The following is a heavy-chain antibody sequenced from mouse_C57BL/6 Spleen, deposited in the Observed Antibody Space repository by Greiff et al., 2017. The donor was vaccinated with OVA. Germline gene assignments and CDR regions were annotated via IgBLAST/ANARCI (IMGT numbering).Heavy chain of an antibody. D-gene: IGHD2-2*01. J-gene: IGHJ2*01. CDR3: ARRDGYVLFDY. CDR1: GYTFTSYW. V-gene: IGHV1-59*01. Sequence: VQLQQPGAELVRPGTSVKLSCKASGYTFTSYWMHWVKQRPGQGLEWIGVIDPSDSYTNYNQKFKGKATLTVDTSSSTAYMQLSSLTSEDSAVDYCARRDGYVLFDYWGQGTTLTVSS. CDR2: IDPSDSYT.